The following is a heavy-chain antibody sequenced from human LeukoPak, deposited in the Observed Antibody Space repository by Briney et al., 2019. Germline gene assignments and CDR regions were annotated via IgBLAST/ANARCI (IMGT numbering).Heavy chain of an antibody. J-gene: IGHJ4*02. D-gene: IGHD5-18*01. V-gene: IGHV3-23*01. Sequence: GGSLRLSCAASGFTFSSYAMSWVRQAPGKGLEWVSAISGSGGSTYYADSVKGRFTISRDNSKNTLYLQMDGLRPEDTAVYYCARELDSYGLALWGQGTLVTVSS. CDR2: ISGSGGST. CDR1: GFTFSSYA. CDR3: ARELDSYGLAL.